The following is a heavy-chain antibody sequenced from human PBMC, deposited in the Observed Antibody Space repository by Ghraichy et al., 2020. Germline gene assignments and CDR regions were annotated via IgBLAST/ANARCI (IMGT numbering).Heavy chain of an antibody. CDR3: ARGINYFDP. CDR1: GYPFTNYG. V-gene: IGHV1-18*04. CDR2: ITTRNGNT. Sequence: ASVKVSCKASGYPFTNYGITWVRQAPRQGLEWMGWITTRNGNTQSAQRLQGRVTMTTDTSTNTVYMELRSLRFDDTAVYYCARGINYFDPWGQGTLVTVSS. J-gene: IGHJ5*02. D-gene: IGHD1-7*01.